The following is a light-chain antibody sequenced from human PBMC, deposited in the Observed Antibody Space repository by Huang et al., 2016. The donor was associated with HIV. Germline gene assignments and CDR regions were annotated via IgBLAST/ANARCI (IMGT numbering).Light chain of an antibody. CDR1: QSVNSD. J-gene: IGKJ4*01. CDR2: GAS. CDR3: QQYNDWPPLT. V-gene: IGKV3-15*01. Sequence: EIEMTQSPVTLSVSPGQRATLSCRASQSVNSDLAWYQHKPGQAPRLLIYGASTRATGIPAKFNATGSGTEFSLSINNLQSDDLAVYYCQQYNDWPPLTFGGGTKVEI.